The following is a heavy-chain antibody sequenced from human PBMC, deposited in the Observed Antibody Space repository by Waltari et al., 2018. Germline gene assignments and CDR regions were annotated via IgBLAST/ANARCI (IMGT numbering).Heavy chain of an antibody. J-gene: IGHJ5*02. Sequence: QVQLQESGPGLVKPSETLSLTCTVSGGSISSPYWSWIRQPPGKGLEWSGYIYYSGSTNYNPSLKSRVTISVDTSKNQFSLKLSSVTAADTAVYYCARSYSSSWYWFEPWGQGTLVTVSS. CDR3: ARSYSSSWYWFEP. CDR1: GGSISSPY. CDR2: IYYSGST. V-gene: IGHV4-59*11. D-gene: IGHD6-13*01.